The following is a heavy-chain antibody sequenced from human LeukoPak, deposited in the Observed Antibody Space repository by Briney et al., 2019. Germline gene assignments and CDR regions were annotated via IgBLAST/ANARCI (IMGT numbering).Heavy chain of an antibody. CDR2: ISGSSYHI. Sequence: PGGSLRLSCAASGFTFSTGSMKWVRQAPGKALEWVSSISGSSYHIYYADSVKGRFTISRDNANNLLYLQMNSLRAEDTAVYYCASGTIVGARGADNWGQGTLVTVSS. D-gene: IGHD1-26*01. J-gene: IGHJ4*02. CDR1: GFTFSTGS. CDR3: ASGTIVGARGADN. V-gene: IGHV3-21*01.